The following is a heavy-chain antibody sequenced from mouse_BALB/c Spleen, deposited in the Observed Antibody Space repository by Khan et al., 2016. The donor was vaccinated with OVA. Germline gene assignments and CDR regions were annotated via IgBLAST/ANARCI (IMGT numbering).Heavy chain of an antibody. CDR1: GDSISSGY. D-gene: IGHD2-14*01. CDR2: MISSGYT. CDR3: ARAAYRDAFAY. J-gene: IGHJ3*01. V-gene: IGHV3-8*02. Sequence: EVQLQESGPSLVQPSQTLSLTCSVTGDSISSGYWSWIRKFPGNKLEYMGYMISSGYTYYNPSLKSRISITRHTSTNQYYLQLNSVTTEDTATYYCARAAYRDAFAYWGQGTLVTVSA.